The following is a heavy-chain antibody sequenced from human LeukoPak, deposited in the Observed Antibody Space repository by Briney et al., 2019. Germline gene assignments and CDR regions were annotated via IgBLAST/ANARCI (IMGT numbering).Heavy chain of an antibody. CDR2: INSDGSST. V-gene: IGHV3-74*01. Sequence: GGSLRLSCAASGFTFSSYWMHWVRQAPGKGLVWVSRINSDGSSTTYADSVKGRFTISRDNAKNSLYLQMNSLRAEDTAVYYCARQALVAATTDYFDYWGQGTLVTVSS. CDR3: ARQALVAATTDYFDY. J-gene: IGHJ4*02. D-gene: IGHD2-15*01. CDR1: GFTFSSYW.